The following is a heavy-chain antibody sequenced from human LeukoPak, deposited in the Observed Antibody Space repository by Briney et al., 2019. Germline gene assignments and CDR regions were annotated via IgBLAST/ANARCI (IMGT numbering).Heavy chain of an antibody. CDR3: ARVRWPKYCSSTSCYLGTNWFDP. J-gene: IGHJ5*02. D-gene: IGHD2-2*01. CDR2: IIPIFGTA. CDR1: GGTLSSYA. Sequence: ASVKVSCKASGGTLSSYAISWVRQAPGQGLEWMGGIIPIFGTANYAQKFQGRVTITTDESTSTAYMELSSLRSEDTAVYYCARVRWPKYCSSTSCYLGTNWFDPWGQGTLVTVSS. V-gene: IGHV1-69*05.